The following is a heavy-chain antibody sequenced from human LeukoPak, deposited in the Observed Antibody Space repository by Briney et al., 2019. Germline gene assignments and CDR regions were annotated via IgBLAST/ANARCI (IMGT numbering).Heavy chain of an antibody. D-gene: IGHD5-18*01. CDR3: ARDIIRGEGYSYGYSYLDY. V-gene: IGHV1-69*13. Sequence: SVKVSCKTSEYTFTGYYMHWVRQAPGQGLEWMGGIIPIFDTANYAQKFQGRVTITADESTSTAYMELSSLRSEDTAVYYCARDIIRGEGYSYGYSYLDYWGQGTLVTVSS. J-gene: IGHJ4*02. CDR1: EYTFTGYY. CDR2: IIPIFDTA.